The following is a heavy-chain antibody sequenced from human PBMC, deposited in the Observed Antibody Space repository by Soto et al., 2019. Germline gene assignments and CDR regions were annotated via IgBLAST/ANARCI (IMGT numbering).Heavy chain of an antibody. V-gene: IGHV3-7*01. Sequence: GGSLRLSCAASGFSFRNYWMTWVRQAPGKGLEWVATIKADGSDKYYVDSVRGRFTISRDNAENSMYLQMDSLRPEDTAVLYCTRDPFFGAFDYWGQGALVTVSS. CDR1: GFSFRNYW. CDR2: IKADGSDK. J-gene: IGHJ4*02. D-gene: IGHD3-10*01. CDR3: TRDPFFGAFDY.